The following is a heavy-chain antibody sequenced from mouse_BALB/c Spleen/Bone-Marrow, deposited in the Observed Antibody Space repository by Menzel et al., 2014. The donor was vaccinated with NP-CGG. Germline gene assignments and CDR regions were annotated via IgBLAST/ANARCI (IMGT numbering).Heavy chain of an antibody. D-gene: IGHD2-1*01. CDR3: ARSRGNYLYYAMDY. CDR1: GFTFSSFG. V-gene: IGHV5-17*02. Sequence: EVMLVESGGGLVQPGGSRKLSCAASGFTFSSFGMHWVRQAPEKGLEWVAYISSGSSTTYYADTVKGRFTISRDNPKNTLFLQMTSLRSEDTAMYYCARSRGNYLYYAMDYWGQGTSVTVSS. CDR2: ISSGSSTT. J-gene: IGHJ4*01.